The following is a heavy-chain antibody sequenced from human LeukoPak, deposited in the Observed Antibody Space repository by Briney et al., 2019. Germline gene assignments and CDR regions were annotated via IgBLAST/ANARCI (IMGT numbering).Heavy chain of an antibody. CDR1: GYTFTSFD. D-gene: IGHD3-22*01. CDR2: VNSNSGDT. Sequence: ASVKVSCKASGYTFTSFDIIWVRRAAGQGLEWMGWVNSNSGDTRYAQNFQGRVTMTRDTSITTAYMELSSLTSEDTAVYYCAGGRNYYDGSGRGDYWGQGALVTVSS. CDR3: AGGRNYYDGSGRGDY. J-gene: IGHJ4*02. V-gene: IGHV1-8*01.